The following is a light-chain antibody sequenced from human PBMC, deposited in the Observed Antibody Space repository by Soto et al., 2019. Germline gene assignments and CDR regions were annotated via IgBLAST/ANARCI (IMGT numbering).Light chain of an antibody. V-gene: IGLV2-23*02. Sequence: QSALTQPASVSGSPGQSITISCTGTSSDVGSYNLVSWYQQRPGKAPKLMIYEVSKRPSGVSNRFSGSKSGNTASLTISGLQAEDEDDYSCCSYAGSSTWVFGGGTKVTVL. CDR3: CSYAGSSTWV. J-gene: IGLJ3*02. CDR1: SSDVGSYNL. CDR2: EVS.